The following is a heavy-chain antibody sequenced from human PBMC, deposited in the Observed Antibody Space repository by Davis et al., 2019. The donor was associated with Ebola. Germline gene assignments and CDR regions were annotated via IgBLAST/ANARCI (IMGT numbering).Heavy chain of an antibody. Sequence: GESLKISCAASGFIFSNYGMHWVRQAPDKGLEWVSAISGSGGSTYYADSVKGRFTISRDNSKNTLYLQMNSLRAEDTAVYYCAKSGLSFGVVKYHYGMDVWGKGTTVTVSS. D-gene: IGHD3-3*01. V-gene: IGHV3-23*01. CDR3: AKSGLSFGVVKYHYGMDV. CDR1: GFIFSNYG. J-gene: IGHJ6*04. CDR2: ISGSGGST.